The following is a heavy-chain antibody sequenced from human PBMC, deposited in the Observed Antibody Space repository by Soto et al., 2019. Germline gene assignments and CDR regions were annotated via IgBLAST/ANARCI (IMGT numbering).Heavy chain of an antibody. D-gene: IGHD2-2*01. Sequence: QVKLVQSGPELKKPDSSVKVSCKTSGGTFVSHVFSWLRQAPGKAPEWMGKINPLSGISNYAQKFQDRVTFTADTDSSTAYMELSSLRSDDTAVYYCATPACAATWCSPSHNLDHWGQGTLVTVSS. V-gene: IGHV1-69*09. CDR1: GGTFVSHV. CDR3: ATPACAATWCSPSHNLDH. CDR2: INPLSGIS. J-gene: IGHJ4*02.